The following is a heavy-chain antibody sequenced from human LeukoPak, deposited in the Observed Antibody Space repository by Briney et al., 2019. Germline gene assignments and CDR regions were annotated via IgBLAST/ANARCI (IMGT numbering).Heavy chain of an antibody. CDR2: IYYSETT. Sequence: PSETLSLTCTVSDDSITSYYWTWIRQSPGKALEWIGYIYYSETTNYNPSLNSRVTISLDTSKSQFSLRLNSVTAADTAVYYCARLRSGSSGAFDFWGQGTVVTVSS. CDR3: ARLRSGSSGAFDF. D-gene: IGHD6-25*01. CDR1: DDSITSYY. V-gene: IGHV4-59*08. J-gene: IGHJ3*01.